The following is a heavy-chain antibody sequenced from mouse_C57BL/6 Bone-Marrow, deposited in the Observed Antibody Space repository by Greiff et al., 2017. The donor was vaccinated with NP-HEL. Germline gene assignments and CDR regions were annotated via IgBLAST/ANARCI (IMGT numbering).Heavy chain of an antibody. J-gene: IGHJ2*01. CDR1: GYTFTSYG. Sequence: QVQLQQSGAELARPGASVKLSCKASGYTFTSYGISWVKQRTGQGLEWIGEIYPGSGNTYYNEKFKGKATLTADKSSSTAYMELRSLTSEDSAVYFCAKPYGSPSWGQGTTLTVSS. CDR2: IYPGSGNT. V-gene: IGHV1-81*01. D-gene: IGHD1-1*01. CDR3: AKPYGSPS.